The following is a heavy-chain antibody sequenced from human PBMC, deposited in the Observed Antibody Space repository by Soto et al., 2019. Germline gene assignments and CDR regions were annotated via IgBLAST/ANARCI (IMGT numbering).Heavy chain of an antibody. CDR3: AKVSGASGDYSSYYMDV. Sequence: GGSLRLSCAASGFTFSSYAMSWVRQAPGKGLEWVAAISGSGGSTYYADSVKGRFTISRDNSKNTLYLQMNSLRAEDTAASSCAKVSGASGDYSSYYMDVWGKGTPVTVSS. J-gene: IGHJ6*03. D-gene: IGHD4-17*01. CDR2: ISGSGGST. CDR1: GFTFSSYA. V-gene: IGHV3-23*01.